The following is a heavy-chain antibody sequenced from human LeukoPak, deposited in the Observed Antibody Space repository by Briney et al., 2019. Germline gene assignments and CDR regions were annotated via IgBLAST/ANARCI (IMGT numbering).Heavy chain of an antibody. D-gene: IGHD3-3*01. Sequence: GASVKVSCKASGYRFTSYGISCVRQGPGQGIEWMGWISAHTGNTEIAQKFQDRVTLTTNTSTTTAYMELRSLRSDDTAVYYCARDKSGFLEWTSSLRGWFDPWGQGTLVTVSS. J-gene: IGHJ5*02. V-gene: IGHV1-18*01. CDR1: GYRFTSYG. CDR3: ARDKSGFLEWTSSLRGWFDP. CDR2: ISAHTGNT.